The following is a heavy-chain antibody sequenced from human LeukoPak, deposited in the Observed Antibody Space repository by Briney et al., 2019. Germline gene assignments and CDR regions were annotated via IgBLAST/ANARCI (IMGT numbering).Heavy chain of an antibody. Sequence: SETLSLTCTVSGGSISSYYWSWIRQPPGKGLEWIGYIYYSGSTNYSPSLKSRLTISVDTSKHQFSLKLSSVTAADTAVYYCARTYGSSGLGYFDLWGRGTLVTVSS. J-gene: IGHJ2*01. CDR1: GGSISSYY. V-gene: IGHV4-59*01. CDR2: IYYSGST. D-gene: IGHD6-13*01. CDR3: ARTYGSSGLGYFDL.